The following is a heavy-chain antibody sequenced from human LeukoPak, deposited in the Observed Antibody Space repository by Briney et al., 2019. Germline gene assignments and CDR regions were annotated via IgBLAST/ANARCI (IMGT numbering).Heavy chain of an antibody. V-gene: IGHV1-2*02. Sequence: ASVKVSCKASGYTFTGYYMHWVRQAPGQGLEWMGWINPNSGGTNYAQKFQGRVTMTRDTSISTAYMELRRLRSDDTAVYYCARSKTTARGPLLYWGQGTLVTVSS. D-gene: IGHD4-17*01. J-gene: IGHJ4*02. CDR1: GYTFTGYY. CDR3: ARSKTTARGPLLY. CDR2: INPNSGGT.